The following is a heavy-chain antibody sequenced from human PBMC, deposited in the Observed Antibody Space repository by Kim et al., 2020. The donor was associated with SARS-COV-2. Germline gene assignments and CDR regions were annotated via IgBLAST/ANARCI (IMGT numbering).Heavy chain of an antibody. Sequence: DSVKGRFTISRDNSKNTLYLQMNSLRAEDTAVYYCAKSIVVVPAAYFDYWGQGTLVTVSS. D-gene: IGHD2-2*01. V-gene: IGHV3-23*01. CDR3: AKSIVVVPAAYFDY. J-gene: IGHJ4*02.